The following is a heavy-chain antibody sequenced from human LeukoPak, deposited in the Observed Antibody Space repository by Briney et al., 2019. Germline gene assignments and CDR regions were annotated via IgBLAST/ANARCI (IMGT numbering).Heavy chain of an antibody. D-gene: IGHD4-23*01. Sequence: VASVKVSCKASGYTFTTYDINWVRQATRQGLEWMGWMNPNSGNTGYAQKFQGRVTMTRNTSISTAYMELSSLRSEDTAVYYCARGPNKSDGGNSGSAWFDPWGQGTLVTVSS. CDR1: GYTFTTYD. CDR2: MNPNSGNT. J-gene: IGHJ5*02. V-gene: IGHV1-8*01. CDR3: ARGPNKSDGGNSGSAWFDP.